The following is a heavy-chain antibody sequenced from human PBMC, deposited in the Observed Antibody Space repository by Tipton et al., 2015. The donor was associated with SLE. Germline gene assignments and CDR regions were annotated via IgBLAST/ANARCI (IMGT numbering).Heavy chain of an antibody. CDR1: GYDFSGYW. Sequence: QLVQSGAEVKKPGAAVTVSCKASGYDFSGYWIHWVRQAPGQGPEWMGRISPHNSASDYAQKFQGRVSITRDMSTAYMELTSLQSHDTAVYYCLRGGHGSGHHWGLGTLVTVSS. J-gene: IGHJ1*01. V-gene: IGHV1-2*06. D-gene: IGHD3-3*01. CDR2: ISPHNSAS. CDR3: LRGGHGSGHH.